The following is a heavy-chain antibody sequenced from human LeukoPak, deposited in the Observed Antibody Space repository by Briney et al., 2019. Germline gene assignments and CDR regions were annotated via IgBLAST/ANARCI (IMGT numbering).Heavy chain of an antibody. D-gene: IGHD4-17*01. CDR3: AKDATVTTTGNAFDI. CDR2: ISVIGGST. Sequence: GGSLRLSCAASGFTFNNYAMSWVRQAPGKGLDWVSAISVIGGSTYYADSVKGRFTISRDNSKNTLYLQMNSLRAEDTAIYYCAKDATVTTTGNAFDIWGQGTMVTVSS. V-gene: IGHV3-23*01. J-gene: IGHJ3*02. CDR1: GFTFNNYA.